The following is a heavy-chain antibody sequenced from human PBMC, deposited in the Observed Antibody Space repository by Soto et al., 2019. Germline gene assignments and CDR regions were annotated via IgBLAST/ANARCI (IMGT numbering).Heavy chain of an antibody. Sequence: EVQLLESGGGLVQPGGSLRLSCAASGFTFDNYGMSWVRQAPGKGLEWIGAITGAGGSTYNADSVKGRFTISRDNSKKTVYLQVDSLRVEDTAVYYCAKGHSVSFGNYDYFGMDVWGQGTTVTVSS. CDR2: ITGAGGST. J-gene: IGHJ6*02. D-gene: IGHD3-3*01. CDR3: AKGHSVSFGNYDYFGMDV. CDR1: GFTFDNYG. V-gene: IGHV3-23*01.